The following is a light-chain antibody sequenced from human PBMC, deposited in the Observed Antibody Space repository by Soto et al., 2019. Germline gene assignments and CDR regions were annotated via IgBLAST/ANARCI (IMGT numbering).Light chain of an antibody. V-gene: IGKV1-5*03. CDR2: KAS. CDR1: QSISDW. CDR3: QHYNDYPWT. Sequence: DTQMTQSPSTLSASVGDRVTITCRASQSISDWLAWYQQKPGKAPKLLIYKASILQRGVPSRFSGSGSGAEFTLTISGLQAADFATYYCQHYNDYPWTFGQGTKVEIK. J-gene: IGKJ1*01.